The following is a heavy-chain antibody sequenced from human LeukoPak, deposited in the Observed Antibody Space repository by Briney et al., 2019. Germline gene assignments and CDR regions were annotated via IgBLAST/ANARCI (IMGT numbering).Heavy chain of an antibody. CDR3: ARVRLLYCTTTSCPFDP. CDR2: ISYDGSNK. CDR1: GFTFSSYA. J-gene: IGHJ5*02. V-gene: IGHV3-30-3*01. Sequence: GGSLRLSCAASGFTFSSYAMHWVRQAPGKGLEWVAGISYDGSNKYYTDSVKGRFTISRDNSKNTLYLQMNSLRAEDTAMYYCARVRLLYCTTTSCPFDPWGQGTLVTVSS. D-gene: IGHD2-2*01.